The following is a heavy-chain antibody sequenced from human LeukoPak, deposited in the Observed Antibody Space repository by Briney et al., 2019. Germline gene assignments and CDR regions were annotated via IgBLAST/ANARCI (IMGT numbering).Heavy chain of an antibody. J-gene: IGHJ4*02. Sequence: GRSLRLSCAASGFTFSSYGMHWVRQAPGKGLEWVAVISYDGSNKYYADSVKGRFTISRDNSKNTLYLQMNSLRAEDTAVYYCARAPGVEMATILAYWGQGTLVTVSS. CDR3: ARAPGVEMATILAY. CDR2: ISYDGSNK. V-gene: IGHV3-30*03. D-gene: IGHD5-24*01. CDR1: GFTFSSYG.